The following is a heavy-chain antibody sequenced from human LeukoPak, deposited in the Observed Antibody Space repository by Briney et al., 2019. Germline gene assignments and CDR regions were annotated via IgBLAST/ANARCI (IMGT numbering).Heavy chain of an antibody. D-gene: IGHD2-2*02. CDR1: GFTFVGNA. J-gene: IGHJ4*02. CDR2: ISGSGDT. CDR3: ARGLQPQSKYTLGY. Sequence: GGSLRLSCAASGFTFVGNAVTWVRQAPGKGLEWVSTISGSGDTYYADSVKGRFTISRDDSKSTLSLQMNSLRVDDTAIYYCARGLQPQSKYTLGYWGQGTLVTVSS. V-gene: IGHV3-23*01.